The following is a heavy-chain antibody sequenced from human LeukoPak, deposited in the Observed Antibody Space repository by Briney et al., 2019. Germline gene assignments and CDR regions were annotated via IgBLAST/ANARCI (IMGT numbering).Heavy chain of an antibody. D-gene: IGHD1-7*01. J-gene: IGHJ4*02. Sequence: ASVKLSCKVSGYTLTEASVHWVRQAPGQGLEWMGGVDPADGKTVYGQKFQDRVSITEDTSTVTAYMDLSNLRSEDTAVYFCATFSIITGTDSDFWGQGTLVTVCS. V-gene: IGHV1-24*01. CDR3: ATFSIITGTDSDF. CDR2: VDPADGKT. CDR1: GYTLTEAS.